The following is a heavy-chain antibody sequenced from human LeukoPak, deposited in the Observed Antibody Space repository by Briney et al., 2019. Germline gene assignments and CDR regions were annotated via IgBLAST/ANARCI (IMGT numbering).Heavy chain of an antibody. CDR2: INPNSGGT. V-gene: IGHV1-2*02. CDR3: ARESGSAYYDRTTVVRY. D-gene: IGHD3-22*01. J-gene: IGHJ4*02. Sequence: GASVKVSCKASGYTFTGYYMHWVRQAPGQGLEWMGWINPNSGGTNYAQKFQGRVTMTRDTSISTAYMGLSRLRSDDTAVYYCARESGSAYYDRTTVVRYWGQGTLVTVSS. CDR1: GYTFTGYY.